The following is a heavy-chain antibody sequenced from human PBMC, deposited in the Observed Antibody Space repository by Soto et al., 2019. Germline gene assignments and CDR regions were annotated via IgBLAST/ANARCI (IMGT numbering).Heavy chain of an antibody. Sequence: QVQLVESGGGVVQSGRSLRLSCAASGFTFSYYGMHWVRQAPGKGLEWVAVIWYDGTNKYYADSVKGRFTISRDNSKNTLYLLMNSLRAEDTAVYYCAKSYSSIWYYFDYWGQGTLVTVSS. V-gene: IGHV3-33*06. CDR2: IWYDGTNK. J-gene: IGHJ4*02. D-gene: IGHD6-13*01. CDR3: AKSYSSIWYYFDY. CDR1: GFTFSYYG.